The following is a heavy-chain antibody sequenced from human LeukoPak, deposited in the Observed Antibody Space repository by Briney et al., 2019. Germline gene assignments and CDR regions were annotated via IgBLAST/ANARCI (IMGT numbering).Heavy chain of an antibody. CDR2: IYSGGST. V-gene: IGHV3-53*01. CDR3: ASPDVGYCSGGSCYGPPFDY. D-gene: IGHD2-15*01. J-gene: IGHJ4*02. Sequence: GGSLRLSCAASGFTVSSNYMSWVRQAPGKGLEWVSVIYSGGSTYYADSVKGRFTISRDNSKNTLYLQMNSLRAEDTAVYYCASPDVGYCSGGSCYGPPFDYWGQGTLVTVSS. CDR1: GFTVSSNY.